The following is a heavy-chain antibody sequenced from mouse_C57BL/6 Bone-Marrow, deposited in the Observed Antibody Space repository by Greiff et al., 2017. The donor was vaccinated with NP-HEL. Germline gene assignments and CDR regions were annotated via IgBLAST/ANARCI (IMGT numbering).Heavy chain of an antibody. Sequence: VQLQQSGAELVRPGASVKLSCTASGFNIKDDYMHWVKQRPEQGLEWIGWLDPENGDTEYASKFQGKATITADTSSTTAYLQLSSLTSEDTAVYYCTTYGNDYWGQGTTLTVSS. J-gene: IGHJ2*01. V-gene: IGHV14-4*01. CDR1: GFNIKDDY. CDR2: LDPENGDT. D-gene: IGHD1-1*01. CDR3: TTYGNDY.